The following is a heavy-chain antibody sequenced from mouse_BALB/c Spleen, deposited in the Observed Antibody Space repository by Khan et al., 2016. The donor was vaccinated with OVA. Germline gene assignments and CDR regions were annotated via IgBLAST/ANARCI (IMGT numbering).Heavy chain of an antibody. Sequence: QVQLKQSGAELAKPGASVKMSCKASGYTFTTYWMHWIKKRPGQGLEWIGYIDPSTGYTEYNQKFKDKATLTTDKSSTTAYMQLSSLTSEDSAVYYCTGRGLYGLFVYWGQGTLVTVSA. CDR3: TGRGLYGLFVY. D-gene: IGHD1-1*02. J-gene: IGHJ3*01. CDR1: GYTFTTYW. CDR2: IDPSTGYT. V-gene: IGHV1-7*01.